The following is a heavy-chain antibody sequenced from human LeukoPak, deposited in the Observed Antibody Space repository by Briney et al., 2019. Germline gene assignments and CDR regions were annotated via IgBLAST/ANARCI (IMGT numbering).Heavy chain of an antibody. Sequence: SQTLSLTCTVSGGSISSGSYYWSWIRQPAGKGLEWIGRIYTRGCTNYNPSLKSRVTISVDTSKNQFSLNLSSVTAANTAVYYCARDLYCSSTSCPSNNWFDPWGQGTLVTVSS. CDR3: ARDLYCSSTSCPSNNWFDP. D-gene: IGHD2-2*01. V-gene: IGHV4-61*02. CDR2: IYTRGCT. J-gene: IGHJ5*02. CDR1: GGSISSGSYY.